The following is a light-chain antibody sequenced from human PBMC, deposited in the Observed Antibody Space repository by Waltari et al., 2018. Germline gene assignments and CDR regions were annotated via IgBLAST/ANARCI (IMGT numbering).Light chain of an antibody. CDR1: KLGDKY. CDR3: QAWDSSIAV. CDR2: QDS. Sequence: SYELTQPPSVSVSPGQTARIPCPGDKLGDKYACWYQQKPGQSPVLVIYQDSKRPSGIPERFSGSNSGNTATLTISGTQAMDEADYYCQAWDSSIAVFGGGTKLTVL. V-gene: IGLV3-1*01. J-gene: IGLJ2*01.